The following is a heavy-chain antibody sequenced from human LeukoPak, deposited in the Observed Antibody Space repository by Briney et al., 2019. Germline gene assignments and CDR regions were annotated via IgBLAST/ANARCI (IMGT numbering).Heavy chain of an antibody. V-gene: IGHV1-2*06. CDR1: GYTFTGYY. Sequence: ASVKVSCKASGYTFTGYYMHWVRQAPGQGLEWMGRINPNSGGTNYAQKFQGRVTMTRDASISTAYMELSRLRSDDTAVYYCARGGRSSWYEAGDAFDIWGQGTMVTVSS. D-gene: IGHD6-13*01. J-gene: IGHJ3*02. CDR2: INPNSGGT. CDR3: ARGGRSSWYEAGDAFDI.